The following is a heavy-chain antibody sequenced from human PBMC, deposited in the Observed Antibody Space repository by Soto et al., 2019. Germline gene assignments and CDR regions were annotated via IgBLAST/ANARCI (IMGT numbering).Heavy chain of an antibody. CDR1: GFTFDDYA. CDR2: ISWNSGSI. V-gene: IGHV3-9*01. Sequence: EVQLVESGGGLVQPGRSLRLSCAASGFTFDDYAMHWVRQAPGKGLEWVSGISWNSGSIGYADSVKGRFTISRENAKNSLYLQMNSLRAEDTALYYCAKRLVRNYVVGWFDPWGQGTLVTVSS. J-gene: IGHJ5*02. CDR3: AKRLVRNYVVGWFDP. D-gene: IGHD4-4*01.